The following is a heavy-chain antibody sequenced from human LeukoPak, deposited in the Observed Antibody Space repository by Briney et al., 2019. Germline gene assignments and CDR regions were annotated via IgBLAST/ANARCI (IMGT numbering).Heavy chain of an antibody. CDR2: ISGSGGST. V-gene: IGHV3-23*01. Sequence: PGGSLRLSCAASGFTFSSYAMSWVRQAPGKGLEWVSAISGSGGSTYYAASVNGRFAISRDNSKNTLYLQMNILRAEDTAVYYCAKGLIPFSRDYDFWSGYYGGLDYWGQGTLVTVSS. D-gene: IGHD3-3*01. CDR1: GFTFSSYA. J-gene: IGHJ4*02. CDR3: AKGLIPFSRDYDFWSGYYGGLDY.